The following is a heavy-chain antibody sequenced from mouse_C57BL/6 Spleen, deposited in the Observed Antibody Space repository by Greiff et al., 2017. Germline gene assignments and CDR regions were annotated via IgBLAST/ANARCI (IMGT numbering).Heavy chain of an antibody. CDR1: GFSLTSYA. CDR3: ARNKYYGSSFYYAMDY. V-gene: IGHV2-9-1*01. Sequence: QVQLQQSGPGLVAPSQSLSITCTVSGFSLTSYAISWVRQPPGKGLEWLGVIWTGGGTNYNSALKSRLSISKDNSKSQVFLKMNSLQTDDTARYYCARNKYYGSSFYYAMDYWGQGTSVTVPS. CDR2: IWTGGGT. D-gene: IGHD1-1*01. J-gene: IGHJ4*01.